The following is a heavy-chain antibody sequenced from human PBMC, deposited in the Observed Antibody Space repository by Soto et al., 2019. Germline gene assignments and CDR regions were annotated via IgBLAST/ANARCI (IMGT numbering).Heavy chain of an antibody. D-gene: IGHD2-15*01. CDR3: VRDDCSGGTCYGGY. Sequence: QVQLVESGGGVVQPGGSLRLSCEASGFTFRDYGFHWVRQDPGKGLEWVAVIYYDGSGSDYEDSVRGRFIFSRDISTNTLYLQMNSLRAEDTAVYYCVRDDCSGGTCYGGYWGQGTLVTVSS. V-gene: IGHV3-33*01. CDR1: GFTFRDYG. J-gene: IGHJ4*02. CDR2: IYYDGSGS.